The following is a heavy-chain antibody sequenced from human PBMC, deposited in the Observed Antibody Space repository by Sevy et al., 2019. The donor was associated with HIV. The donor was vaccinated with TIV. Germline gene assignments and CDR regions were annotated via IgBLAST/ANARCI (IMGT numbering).Heavy chain of an antibody. Sequence: GGSLRLSCAASGFTFINYNMNWVRQAPGKGLEWVSSISGSSNYIYYAESLKGRFIISRDNAKDTLYLQMNGLRADDTAVYYCARGPPDGSYDYFNYWGRGTLVTVSS. J-gene: IGHJ4*02. CDR2: ISGSSNYI. V-gene: IGHV3-21*06. D-gene: IGHD1-26*01. CDR3: ARGPPDGSYDYFNY. CDR1: GFTFINYN.